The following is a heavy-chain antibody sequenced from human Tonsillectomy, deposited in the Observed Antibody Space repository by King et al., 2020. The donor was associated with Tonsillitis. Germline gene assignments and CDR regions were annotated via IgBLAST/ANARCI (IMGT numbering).Heavy chain of an antibody. V-gene: IGHV1-8*01. CDR2: MNPNSDNT. CDR3: ARSRGSGSYYFNY. Sequence: VQLVESGAEVKKPGASVKVSCKASGYTFTSYDIHWVRQAAGQGLEWMGWMNPNSDNTGYAQKFQGRVTMTRNTSTSTAYMELSSLRSEDTAVYYCARSRGSGSYYFNYWGQGTLVTVSS. CDR1: GYTFTSYD. J-gene: IGHJ4*02. D-gene: IGHD3-10*01.